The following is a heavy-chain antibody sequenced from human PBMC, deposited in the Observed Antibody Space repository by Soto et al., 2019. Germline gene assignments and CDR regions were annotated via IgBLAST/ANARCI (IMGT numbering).Heavy chain of an antibody. V-gene: IGHV3-23*01. J-gene: IGHJ4*02. D-gene: IGHD2-2*01. CDR2: ISGSGGST. CDR3: AKRRSLTKDIVVVPAAMRGPLFDY. Sequence: GGALRISCAASGFTFSSYAMSWVRQAPGKGVEWVSAISGSGGSTYYADSVKGRFTISRDNSKNTLYLQMNSLRAEDTAVYYCAKRRSLTKDIVVVPAAMRGPLFDYWGQGTLVTVSS. CDR1: GFTFSSYA.